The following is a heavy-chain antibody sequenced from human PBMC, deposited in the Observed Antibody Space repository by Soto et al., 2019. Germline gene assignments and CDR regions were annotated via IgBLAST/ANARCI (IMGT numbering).Heavy chain of an antibody. D-gene: IGHD3-10*01. CDR1: GGPISSYY. V-gene: IGHV4-59*08. Sequence: QVQLQESGPGLVKPSETLSLTCTVSGGPISSYYWSWIRQPPGKGLEWIGYIYYSGSTNYNPSLKSRVTISVDTSKNQFSLKLSSVPAADTAVYYCARLLWSRGDWFDPWGQGTLVTVSS. CDR2: IYYSGST. CDR3: ARLLWSRGDWFDP. J-gene: IGHJ5*02.